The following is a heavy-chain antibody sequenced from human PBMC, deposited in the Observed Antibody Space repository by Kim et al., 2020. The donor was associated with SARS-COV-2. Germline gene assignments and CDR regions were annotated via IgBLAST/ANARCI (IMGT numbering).Heavy chain of an antibody. V-gene: IGHV4-30-4*01. J-gene: IGHJ6*02. D-gene: IGHD6-6*01. CDR1: GGSISSGDDY. Sequence: PSETLSLTCTVSGGSISSGDDYWSWIRQPPGKGLEWIGYIYYSGNTDYNPSLKSRVTISLDTSKNQFSLKLSSVTAADTAVYYCAKWINSLSYPVGMDVWGQGTTVTVSS. CDR2: IYYSGNT. CDR3: AKWINSLSYPVGMDV.